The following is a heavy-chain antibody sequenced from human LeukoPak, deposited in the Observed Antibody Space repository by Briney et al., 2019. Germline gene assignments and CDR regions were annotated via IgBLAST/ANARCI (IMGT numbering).Heavy chain of an antibody. V-gene: IGHV3-48*02. CDR1: GFTFSRYS. CDR3: ARDPSAFDI. Sequence: PGGSLRLSCAASGFTFSRYSMNWVRQAPGKGLEWVSYISSGSTAIYYADSVKGRFTISRDNAKNSLYLQMNSLRDEDTALYYCARDPSAFDIWGQGTMVTVSS. CDR2: ISSGSTAI. J-gene: IGHJ3*02.